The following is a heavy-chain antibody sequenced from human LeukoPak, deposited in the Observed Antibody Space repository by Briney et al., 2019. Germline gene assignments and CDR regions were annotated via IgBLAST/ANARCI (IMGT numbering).Heavy chain of an antibody. D-gene: IGHD3-9*01. J-gene: IGHJ3*02. CDR2: IYHSGST. CDR3: ARSIPPGYFDWFDAFDI. Sequence: SETLSLTCAVSGYSISSGYYWGWIRQPPGKGLEWIGTIYHSGSTNYNPSLKSRVTISVDKSKNQFSLKLSSVTAADTAVYYCARSIPPGYFDWFDAFDIWGQGTMVTVSS. CDR1: GYSISSGYY. V-gene: IGHV4-38-2*01.